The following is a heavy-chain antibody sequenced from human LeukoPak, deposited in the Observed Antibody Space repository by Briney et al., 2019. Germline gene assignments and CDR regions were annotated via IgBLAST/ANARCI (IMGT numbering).Heavy chain of an antibody. D-gene: IGHD4-17*01. CDR1: GFTFSSYD. Sequence: GGSLRLSCAASGFTFSSYDMHWVRHATGKGLEWVSAIGTGGDPYYPGSVKGRFTISRENAKNSFYLQMNSLRAGDTAVYYCARDSGDGLDYWGQGTLVTVSS. CDR3: ARDSGDGLDY. V-gene: IGHV3-13*05. CDR2: IGTGGDP. J-gene: IGHJ4*02.